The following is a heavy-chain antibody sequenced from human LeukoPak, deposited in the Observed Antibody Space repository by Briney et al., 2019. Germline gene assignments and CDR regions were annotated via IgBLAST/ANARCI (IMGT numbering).Heavy chain of an antibody. V-gene: IGHV3-11*04. Sequence: GGSLRLSCAASGFTFSDYYMGWIRQAPGKGLECVSYISSSGSTIYYADSVKGRFTISRDNAKNSLYLQMNSLRAEDTAVYYCARDDAPGYSSSWYRYWGQGTLVTVSS. CDR2: ISSSGSTI. CDR3: ARDDAPGYSSSWYRY. J-gene: IGHJ4*02. CDR1: GFTFSDYY. D-gene: IGHD6-13*01.